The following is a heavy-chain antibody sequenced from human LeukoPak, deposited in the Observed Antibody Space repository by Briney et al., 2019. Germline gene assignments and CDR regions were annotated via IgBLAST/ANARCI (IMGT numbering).Heavy chain of an antibody. CDR1: GGSISSGGYY. Sequence: PSETLSLTCTVSGGSISSGGYYWSWIRQPPGKGLEWIGYIYYSGSTNYNPSLKSRVTISVDTSKNQFSLKLSSVTAADTAVYYCAREDYGDYFSWYFDLWGRGTLVTVSS. D-gene: IGHD4-17*01. J-gene: IGHJ2*01. CDR3: AREDYGDYFSWYFDL. CDR2: IYYSGST. V-gene: IGHV4-61*08.